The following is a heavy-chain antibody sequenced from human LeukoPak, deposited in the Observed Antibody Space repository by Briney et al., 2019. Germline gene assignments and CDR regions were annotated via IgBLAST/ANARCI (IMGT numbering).Heavy chain of an antibody. CDR2: TYYRSKWYN. V-gene: IGHV6-1*01. CDR3: AEGPTTLDY. CDR1: GDSVSSNNAA. D-gene: IGHD1-26*01. J-gene: IGHJ4*02. Sequence: SQTLSLTCAISGDSVSSNNAAWHWIRQSPSRGLEWLGRTYYRSKWYNDYAVSVKSRITINPDTSKNQFSLQLNSVTPEDMAVYYCAEGPTTLDYWGQGTLVTVSS.